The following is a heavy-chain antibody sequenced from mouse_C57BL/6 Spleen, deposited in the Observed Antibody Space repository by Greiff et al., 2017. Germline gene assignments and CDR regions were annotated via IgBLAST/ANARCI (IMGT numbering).Heavy chain of an antibody. CDR3: ARGGYDPWFAY. D-gene: IGHD2-3*01. J-gene: IGHJ3*01. CDR1: GYTFTSYW. Sequence: VQLQQPGAELVRPGTSVKLSCKASGYTFTSYWMHWVKQRPGQGLEWIGVIDPSDSYTNYNQKFKGKATLTVDTSSSTAYMQLSSLTSEDSAVYYCARGGYDPWFAYWGQGTLVTVSA. V-gene: IGHV1-59*01. CDR2: IDPSDSYT.